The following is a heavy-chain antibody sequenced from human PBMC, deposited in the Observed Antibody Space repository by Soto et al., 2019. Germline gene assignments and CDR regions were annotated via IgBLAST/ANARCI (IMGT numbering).Heavy chain of an antibody. CDR1: GGSISSGGYY. CDR2: IYYSGST. V-gene: IGHV4-31*03. Sequence: PSETLSLTCTVSGGSISSGGYYWSWIRQHPGKGLEWIGYIYYSGSTYYNPSLKSRVTISVDTSKNQFSLKLSSVTAADTAVYYCARYREYSRSGGLSFDYWGQGNLVTVSS. D-gene: IGHD6-6*01. J-gene: IGHJ4*02. CDR3: ARYREYSRSGGLSFDY.